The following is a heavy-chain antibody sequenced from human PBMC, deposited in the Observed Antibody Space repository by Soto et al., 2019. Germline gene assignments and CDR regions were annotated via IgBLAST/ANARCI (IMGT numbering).Heavy chain of an antibody. CDR1: GDTFKNCV. V-gene: IGHV1-69*01. CDR3: AAELGFGKLSVV. CDR2: IIPLFGTT. D-gene: IGHD3-10*01. J-gene: IGHJ6*02. Sequence: QVQVVQSGVEVRRPGSSVKVSCKASGDTFKNCVISWVRQAPGQGLEWMGGIIPLFGTTDFAQRFQGRLTIPTDESTTTAYMELSRLRSEDTATSSCAAELGFGKLSVVWGQGTTVLVSS.